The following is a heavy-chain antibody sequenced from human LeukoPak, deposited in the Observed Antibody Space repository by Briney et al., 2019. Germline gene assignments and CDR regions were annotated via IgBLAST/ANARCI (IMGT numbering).Heavy chain of an antibody. Sequence: GASVKVSFKASGGTFSRYAISWVRQAPGQGLEWMGGIIPMYGTTNYAQKFQGRVTITADESTSTAYMELSSLRSEDTALYYCARGRDDSSGYYYGRVLEYWGQGTLVTVSS. CDR1: GGTFSRYA. CDR3: ARGRDDSSGYYYGRVLEY. D-gene: IGHD3-22*01. CDR2: IIPMYGTT. V-gene: IGHV1-69*13. J-gene: IGHJ4*02.